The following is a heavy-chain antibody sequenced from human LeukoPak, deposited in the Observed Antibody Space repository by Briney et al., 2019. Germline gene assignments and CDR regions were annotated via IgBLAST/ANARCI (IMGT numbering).Heavy chain of an antibody. J-gene: IGHJ4*02. D-gene: IGHD2-2*01. CDR3: ARDDCSSTSCCGY. CDR1: GFTFINYS. V-gene: IGHV3-48*02. CDR2: IRSSSSTI. Sequence: GGSLRLSCAVSGFTFINYSMNWVRQAPGKGLEWVAYIRSSSSTIYYADSVKGRFTISRDNAKNSLYLQMNSLRDEDTAVYYCARDDCSSTSCCGYWGQGTLVTVSS.